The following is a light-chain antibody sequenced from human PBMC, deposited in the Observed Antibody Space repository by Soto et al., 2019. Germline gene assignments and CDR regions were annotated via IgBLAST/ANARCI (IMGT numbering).Light chain of an antibody. CDR1: QTVRNNY. CDR2: DAS. Sequence: EFVLTQSPVTLSLSPGERATLSCRASQTVRNNYLAWYQQKPGQAPRLLIYDASNRATGIPARFSGSGSGTDFTLTISSLEPEDFAVYYCQQRSSWPITFGQGTRLEIK. CDR3: QQRSSWPIT. J-gene: IGKJ5*01. V-gene: IGKV3-11*01.